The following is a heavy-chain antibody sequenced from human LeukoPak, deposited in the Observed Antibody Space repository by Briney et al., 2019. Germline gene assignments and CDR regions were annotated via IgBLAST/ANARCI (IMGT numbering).Heavy chain of an antibody. CDR1: GGSISSGGYY. D-gene: IGHD3-10*01. CDR2: IYYSEST. CDR3: ARENYYGSAKVNAFDI. J-gene: IGHJ3*02. Sequence: SETLSLTCTVSGGSISSGGYYWSWLRQHPGKGLEWIGYIYYSESTYHNPSLKSRVTISVDTSKNQFSLKLSSVTAADTAVYYCARENYYGSAKVNAFDIWGQGTMVTVSS. V-gene: IGHV4-31*03.